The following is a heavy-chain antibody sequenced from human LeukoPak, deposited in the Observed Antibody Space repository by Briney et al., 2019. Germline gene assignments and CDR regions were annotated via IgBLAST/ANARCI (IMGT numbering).Heavy chain of an antibody. Sequence: VASVKVSCKASGGTFGSYAINWVRQAPGQGLEWMGGIIPIFVTPNYAQKFQGRVTITADKSTSTAYMELSSLRSEDTAVYYCAREGLEHAFDIWGQGTMVTVS. J-gene: IGHJ3*02. D-gene: IGHD5-24*01. CDR1: GGTFGSYA. CDR2: IIPIFVTP. V-gene: IGHV1-69*06. CDR3: AREGLEHAFDI.